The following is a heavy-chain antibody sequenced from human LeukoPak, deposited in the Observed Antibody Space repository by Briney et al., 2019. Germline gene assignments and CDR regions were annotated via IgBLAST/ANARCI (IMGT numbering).Heavy chain of an antibody. CDR1: GFTFSSYS. J-gene: IGHJ4*02. CDR2: ICGSSDCT. CDR3: AKGTTLIVGDYFDY. D-gene: IGHD3-22*01. Sequence: PGGSLRLSCAASGFTFSSYSMNWVRQAPGKGLEWVSGICGSSDCTYYADSVKGRFTISRDNSKNTLHLQTNSLRAEDTAIYYCAKGTTLIVGDYFDYWGQGAQVTVSS. V-gene: IGHV3-23*01.